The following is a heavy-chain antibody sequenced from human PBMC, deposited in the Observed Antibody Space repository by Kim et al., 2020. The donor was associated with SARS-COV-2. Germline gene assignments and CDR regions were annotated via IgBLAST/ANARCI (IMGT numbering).Heavy chain of an antibody. V-gene: IGHV4-59*10. J-gene: IGHJ4*02. D-gene: IGHD5-12*01. CDR3: ARYRYSGYDFDY. Sequence: NYTYFLRSRVTISVDTYKNQFSLKLTSVTAADSAVYYCARYRYSGYDFDYWGQGALVTVSS.